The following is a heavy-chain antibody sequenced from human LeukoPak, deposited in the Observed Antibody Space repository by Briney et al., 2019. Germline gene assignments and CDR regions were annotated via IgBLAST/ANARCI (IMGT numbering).Heavy chain of an antibody. CDR3: AKDLGRYSSEGDY. Sequence: GGSLRLSCAASGFTFSSYAMSWVRQAPGKGLEWVSAISGSGGSTYYADSVKGRFTISRDNSKNTLYLQLNSLRAGDTAVYYCAKDLGRYSSEGDYWGQGTLVTVSS. J-gene: IGHJ4*02. D-gene: IGHD6-25*01. CDR1: GFTFSSYA. V-gene: IGHV3-23*01. CDR2: ISGSGGST.